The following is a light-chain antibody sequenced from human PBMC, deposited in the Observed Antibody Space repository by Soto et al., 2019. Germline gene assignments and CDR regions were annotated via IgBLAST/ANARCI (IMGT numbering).Light chain of an antibody. CDR3: QQYGSSPIT. Sequence: EIALTQSPGTLSLSPGERATLSCRASQTLSNSFIAWYQHKPGQAPRLLVYDTSTRATGIPDRYSGSGSGTDFTLTIRRLEPEDAAVYYCQQYGSSPITFGQGTRLEIK. CDR2: DTS. V-gene: IGKV3-20*01. J-gene: IGKJ5*01. CDR1: QTLSNSF.